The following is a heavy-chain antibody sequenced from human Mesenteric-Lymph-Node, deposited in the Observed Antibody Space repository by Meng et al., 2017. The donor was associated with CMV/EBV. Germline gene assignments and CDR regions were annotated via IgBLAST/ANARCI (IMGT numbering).Heavy chain of an antibody. CDR3: ARDHDLWSGTPRGMDV. V-gene: IGHV3-48*04. CDR1: GFSFSTYS. J-gene: IGHJ6*02. CDR2: ISISSTTI. Sequence: GGSLRLSCAASGFSFSTYSVSWVRQAPGRGLEWVSYISISSTTIYYADSVKGRFTISRDNAENSVYLQMNSLRAEDTAVYFCARDHDLWSGTPRGMDVWGQGTTVTVSS. D-gene: IGHD3-3*01.